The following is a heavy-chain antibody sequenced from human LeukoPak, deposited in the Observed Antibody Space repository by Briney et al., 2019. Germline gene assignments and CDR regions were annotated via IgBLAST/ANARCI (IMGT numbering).Heavy chain of an antibody. V-gene: IGHV3-48*04. CDR3: AELGITMIGGV. Sequence: GGTLRLSCAASGFTFSTYGMTWVRQAAGKGLEWVSYISSSGSTIYYADSVKGRFTIPRDNAKNSLYLQMNSLRAEDTAVYYCAELGITMIGGVWGKGTTVTISS. CDR1: GFTFSTYG. D-gene: IGHD3-10*02. J-gene: IGHJ6*04. CDR2: ISSSGSTI.